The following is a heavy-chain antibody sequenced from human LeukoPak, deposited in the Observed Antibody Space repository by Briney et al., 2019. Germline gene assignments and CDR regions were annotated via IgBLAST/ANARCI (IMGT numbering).Heavy chain of an antibody. CDR3: ARDNSVEDTAWWFDP. V-gene: IGHV1-46*01. J-gene: IGHJ5*02. D-gene: IGHD4-23*01. Sequence: ASVKVSCKASGGTFSGYAISWVRQAPGQGLEWMGIINPSGGSTSYAQKFQGRVTMTRDMSTSTDYMELSSLRSEDTAVYYCARDNSVEDTAWWFDPWGQGTLVTVSS. CDR2: INPSGGST. CDR1: GGTFSGYA.